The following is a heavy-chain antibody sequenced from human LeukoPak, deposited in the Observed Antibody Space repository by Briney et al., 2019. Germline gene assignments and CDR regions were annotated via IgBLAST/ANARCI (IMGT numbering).Heavy chain of an antibody. D-gene: IGHD3-10*01. CDR3: ASRLPMVRGIGDYYYGMEV. CDR2: FDPEEGET. Sequence: ASVKVSCKVSGYTLTELSMHWVRQAPGKGLEWMGGFDPEEGETIYAQKFQGRVTMTEDTSTDTAYMELSSLRSEDTAVYYCASRLPMVRGIGDYYYGMEVWGQGTTVTVSS. J-gene: IGHJ6*02. CDR1: GYTLTELS. V-gene: IGHV1-24*01.